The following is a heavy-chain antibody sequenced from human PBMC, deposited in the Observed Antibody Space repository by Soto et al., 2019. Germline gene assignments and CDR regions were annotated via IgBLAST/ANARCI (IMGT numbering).Heavy chain of an antibody. Sequence: QITLKESVPTLVKPTHTLTLTCTFSGFSLNTFGVGVGWIRQPPGKALECLGVVYWDDDKRYSPSLKTRLSITKDSSKNQTVLTMTNMDPMDTATYYCARRLNLDAFDFWGQGTMVAVSS. CDR1: GFSLNTFGVG. CDR3: ARRLNLDAFDF. J-gene: IGHJ3*01. CDR2: VYWDDDK. V-gene: IGHV2-5*02.